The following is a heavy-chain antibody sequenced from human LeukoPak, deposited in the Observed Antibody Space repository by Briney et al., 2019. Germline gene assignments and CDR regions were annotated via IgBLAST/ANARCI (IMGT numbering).Heavy chain of an antibody. CDR2: INHSGST. Sequence: PSETLSLTCAVYGGSFSGYYWSWIRQPPGEGLEWIGEINHSGSTNYNPSLKSRVTISVDTSKNQFSLKLSSVTAADTAVYYCARAHYYDSSGYSIAAHFDYWGQGTLVTVSS. D-gene: IGHD3-22*01. J-gene: IGHJ4*02. V-gene: IGHV4-34*01. CDR3: ARAHYYDSSGYSIAAHFDY. CDR1: GGSFSGYY.